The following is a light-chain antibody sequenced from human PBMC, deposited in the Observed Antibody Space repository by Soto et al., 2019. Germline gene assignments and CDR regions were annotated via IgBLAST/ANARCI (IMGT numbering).Light chain of an antibody. CDR3: CSYAGSYTHV. J-gene: IGLJ1*01. V-gene: IGLV2-11*01. CDR2: DVT. CDR1: SSDVGRYNY. Sequence: QSAPTQPRSVSGSPGQSVTISCTGTSSDVGRYNYVSWYQQHPGKAPKLIIYDVTKRPSGVPDRFSGSKSGNTASLTISGLQAEDEADYYCCSYAGSYTHVFGTGTKVTVL.